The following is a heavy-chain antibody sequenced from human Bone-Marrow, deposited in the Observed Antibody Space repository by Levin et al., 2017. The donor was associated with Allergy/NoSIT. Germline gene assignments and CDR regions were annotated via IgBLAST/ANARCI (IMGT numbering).Heavy chain of an antibody. D-gene: IGHD2-8*01. J-gene: IGHJ4*02. CDR3: VRDNGAPDY. CDR1: GSTFSDYA. V-gene: IGHV3-48*02. CDR2: ISSGSTVL. Sequence: GGSLRLSCAASGSTFSDYAINWVRQAPGKGLEWLSYISSGSTVLYFADSVKGRFTVSRDEARNSLSLQMNSLKDEDSAIYYCVRDNGAPDYWGQGTLVTVSS.